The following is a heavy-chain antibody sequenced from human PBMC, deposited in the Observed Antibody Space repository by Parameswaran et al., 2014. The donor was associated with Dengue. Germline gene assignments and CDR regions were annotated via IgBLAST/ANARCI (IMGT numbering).Heavy chain of an antibody. J-gene: IGHJ4*02. Sequence: ASETLSLTCAVYGGSFSGYYWSWIRQPPGKGLEWIGEINHSGSTNYNPSLKSRVTISVDTSKNQFSLKLSSVTAADTAVYYCARGRGGLTRPQDYWGQGTLVTVSS. CDR2: INHSGST. CDR3: ARGRGGLTRPQDY. D-gene: IGHD2-15*01. CDR1: GGSFSGYY. V-gene: IGHV4-34*01.